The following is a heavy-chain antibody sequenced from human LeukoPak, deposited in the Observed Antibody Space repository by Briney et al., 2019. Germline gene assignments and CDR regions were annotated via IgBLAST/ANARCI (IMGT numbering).Heavy chain of an antibody. CDR3: ARSGLYCSSTSCYTRNWFDP. Sequence: GESLKISCKGSGYSFTSYWIGWVRQMPGKGLEWMGIIYPGDSDTRYSPSFQGQVTISADKSISTAYLQWSSLKASDTAMHYCARSGLYCSSTSCYTRNWFDPWGQGTLVTVSS. J-gene: IGHJ5*02. CDR1: GYSFTSYW. D-gene: IGHD2-2*02. V-gene: IGHV5-51*01. CDR2: IYPGDSDT.